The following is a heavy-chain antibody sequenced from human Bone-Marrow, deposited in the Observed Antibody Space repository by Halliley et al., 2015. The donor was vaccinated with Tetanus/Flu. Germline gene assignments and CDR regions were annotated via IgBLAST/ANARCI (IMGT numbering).Heavy chain of an antibody. CDR2: LDYGGSR. CDR3: VRSGRPWEAWMDV. Sequence: LGGLDYGGSRNHTPSLRGRVPISVDTPKTQFSMNLGSVTAADAAVYYCVRSGRPWEAWMDVWGQGATVAVSS. V-gene: IGHV4-39*01. D-gene: IGHD1-26*01. J-gene: IGHJ6*02.